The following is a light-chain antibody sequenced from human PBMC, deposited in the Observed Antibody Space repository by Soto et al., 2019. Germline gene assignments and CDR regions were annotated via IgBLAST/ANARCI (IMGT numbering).Light chain of an antibody. CDR1: QSISSW. J-gene: IGKJ1*01. Sequence: IQMTPSLATLLASVGDRVTITCRASQSISSWLAWYQQKPGKAPKLLIYKASSLESGVPSRFSGSGSGTEFTLTISSLQPDDFATYYCQQYSSYRTFGQGTKVDI. CDR2: KAS. V-gene: IGKV1-5*03. CDR3: QQYSSYRT.